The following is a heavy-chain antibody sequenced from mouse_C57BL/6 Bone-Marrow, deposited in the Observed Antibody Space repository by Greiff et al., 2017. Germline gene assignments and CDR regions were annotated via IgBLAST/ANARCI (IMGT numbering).Heavy chain of an antibody. CDR2: INPNNGGT. Sequence: EVKLQQSGPELVKPGASVKISCKASGYTFTDYYMNWVKQSHGKSLEWIGDINPNNGGTSYNQKFKGKATLTVDKSSSTAYMELRSLTSEDSAVYYCARWDGSAWFAYWGQGTLVTVSA. D-gene: IGHD2-3*01. V-gene: IGHV1-26*01. CDR1: GYTFTDYY. CDR3: ARWDGSAWFAY. J-gene: IGHJ3*01.